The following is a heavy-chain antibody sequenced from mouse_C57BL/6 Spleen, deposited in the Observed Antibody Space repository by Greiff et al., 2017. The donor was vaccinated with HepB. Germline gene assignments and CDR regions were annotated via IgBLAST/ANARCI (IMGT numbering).Heavy chain of an antibody. D-gene: IGHD1-1*01. CDR3: ARGGDGSNPCYFDV. CDR1: GYTFTDYY. J-gene: IGHJ1*03. Sequence: VQLQQSGPELVKPGASVKISCKASGYTFTDYYMNWVKQSHGKSLEWIGDINPNNGGTSYNQKFKGKATLTVDKSSSTAYMELRSLTSEDSAVYYCARGGDGSNPCYFDVWGTGTTVTVSS. V-gene: IGHV1-26*01. CDR2: INPNNGGT.